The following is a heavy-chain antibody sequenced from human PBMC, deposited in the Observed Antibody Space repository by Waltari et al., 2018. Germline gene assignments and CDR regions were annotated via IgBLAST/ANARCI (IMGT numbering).Heavy chain of an antibody. J-gene: IGHJ6*02. CDR1: GGSFSGYC. V-gene: IGHV4-34*01. CDR2: INHSGST. Sequence: QVQLQQWGAGLLKPSETLSLTCAVYGGSFSGYCWRWIRQPPGQGLEWIGEINHSGSTNYNPSLKSRVTISVDTSKNQFSLKLSSVTAADTAVYYCARRDYDFWSGYYRDGMDVWGQGTTVTVSS. CDR3: ARRDYDFWSGYYRDGMDV. D-gene: IGHD3-3*01.